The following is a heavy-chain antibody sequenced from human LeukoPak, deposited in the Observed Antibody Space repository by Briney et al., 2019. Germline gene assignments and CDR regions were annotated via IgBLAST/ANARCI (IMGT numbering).Heavy chain of an antibody. Sequence: ASVKVSCKGSGYTFIGYYMHWVRQAPGQGLEWMGWINPNSGGTNYAQKFRDRVTMTRDTSISTAYMDLSRLTSDDTAVYYCARDPYCSSTSCYDSYNWFDPWGQGTLVTVSS. J-gene: IGHJ5*02. CDR1: GYTFIGYY. CDR2: INPNSGGT. D-gene: IGHD2-2*01. CDR3: ARDPYCSSTSCYDSYNWFDP. V-gene: IGHV1-2*02.